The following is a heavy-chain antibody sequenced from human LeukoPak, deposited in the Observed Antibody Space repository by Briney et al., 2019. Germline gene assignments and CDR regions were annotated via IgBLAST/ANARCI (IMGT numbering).Heavy chain of an antibody. Sequence: GGSLRLSCAASGFIFSSYAMHWVRQAPGKGLEWVAVISYDGSNKYYADSVKGRFTISRDNSKNTLYLQMNSLRAEDTAVYYCARQSLSLWPQRVNAFDIWGQGTMVTVSS. V-gene: IGHV3-30-3*01. D-gene: IGHD2-21*01. CDR1: GFIFSSYA. J-gene: IGHJ3*02. CDR3: ARQSLSLWPQRVNAFDI. CDR2: ISYDGSNK.